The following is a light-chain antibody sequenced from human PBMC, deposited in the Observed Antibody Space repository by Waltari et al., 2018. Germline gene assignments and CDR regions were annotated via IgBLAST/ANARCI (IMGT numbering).Light chain of an antibody. Sequence: DIVLTQSPATLSLSPGERATLSCWASQSMGSYLAWYQHKPGQTPRLLIYDTSNRATGVPTRFSGSRSGTDFTLTISSLEPEDFAVYYCQLRGSWPKTFGPGTRVEIK. V-gene: IGKV3-11*01. J-gene: IGKJ1*01. CDR1: QSMGSY. CDR2: DTS. CDR3: QLRGSWPKT.